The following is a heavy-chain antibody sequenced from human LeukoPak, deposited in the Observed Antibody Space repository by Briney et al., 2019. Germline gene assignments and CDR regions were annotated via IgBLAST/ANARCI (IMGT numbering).Heavy chain of an antibody. CDR2: IFSRGST. J-gene: IGHJ4*02. Sequence: SETLSLTCTVSGGSISSYYWSWIRQPAGKGLEWIGRIFSRGSTNYNPSLKSRVTISVDTSKNQFSLKLSSVTAADTAVYYCARGRSSRYFDWLLLESFDYWGQGTLVTVSS. V-gene: IGHV4-4*07. CDR1: GGSISSYY. CDR3: ARGRSSRYFDWLLLESFDY. D-gene: IGHD3-9*01.